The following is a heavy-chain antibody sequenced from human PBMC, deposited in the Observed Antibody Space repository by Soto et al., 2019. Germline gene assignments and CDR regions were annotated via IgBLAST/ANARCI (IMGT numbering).Heavy chain of an antibody. Sequence: QVQLVQSGAEVKKPWASVKVSCKASGYTFTSYYLNWVRQDPGQGLEWMGIINPSGGSTTYAQKFQGRVTMTRETSTSTGYMELSSLSSEDTAVYYCASAASGSSLYYFAYWGQGTLVPVSS. V-gene: IGHV1-46*01. CDR2: INPSGGST. CDR3: ASAASGSSLYYFAY. D-gene: IGHD1-26*01. J-gene: IGHJ4*02. CDR1: GYTFTSYY.